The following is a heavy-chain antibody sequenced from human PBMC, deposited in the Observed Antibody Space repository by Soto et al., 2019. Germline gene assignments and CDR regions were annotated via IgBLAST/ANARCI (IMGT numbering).Heavy chain of an antibody. CDR1: GFTFSSYW. J-gene: IGHJ4*02. V-gene: IGHV3-74*01. CDR3: ARVGSTSWY. Sequence: EVELVESGGGLVQPGGSLRLSCAASGFTFSSYWMHWVRQPPGKGLVWVSRIDGAGRSTNYADSVKGRFTISRDNAKNTLYLQMNSLRAEDTAVYYCARVGSTSWYWGQGTLVTVSS. CDR2: IDGAGRST. D-gene: IGHD6-6*01.